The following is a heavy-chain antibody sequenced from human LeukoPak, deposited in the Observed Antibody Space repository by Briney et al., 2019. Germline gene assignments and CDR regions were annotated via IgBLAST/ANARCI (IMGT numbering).Heavy chain of an antibody. D-gene: IGHD3-16*01. V-gene: IGHV3-23*01. CDR3: AKDDDWGRYKH. Sequence: PGGTLRLSCAASGFTFNTYGMSWVRQAPGKGLEWVSGISPSGGITYYTDSVKGRFTISRDNSKNTQSLQMNSLRAEDTAVYYCAKDDDWGRYKHWGQGTLVTVSS. CDR2: ISPSGGIT. J-gene: IGHJ1*01. CDR1: GFTFNTYG.